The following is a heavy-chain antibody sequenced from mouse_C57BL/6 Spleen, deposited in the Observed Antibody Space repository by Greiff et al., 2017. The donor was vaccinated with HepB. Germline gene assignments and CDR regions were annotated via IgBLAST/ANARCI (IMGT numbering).Heavy chain of an antibody. D-gene: IGHD1-1*01. CDR3: ARNPPYYHGTMDY. CDR1: GFSLTSYG. Sequence: VQLKESGPGLVQPSQSLSITCTVSGFSLTSYGVHWVRQSPGKGLEWLGVIWSGGSTDNNAAFISRLSISKDNSKSQVFFKMNSLQADDTAIYYCARNPPYYHGTMDYWGQGTSVTVSS. V-gene: IGHV2-2*01. CDR2: IWSGGST. J-gene: IGHJ4*01.